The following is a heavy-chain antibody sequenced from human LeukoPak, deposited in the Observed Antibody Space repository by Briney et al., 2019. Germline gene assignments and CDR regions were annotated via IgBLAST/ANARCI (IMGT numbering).Heavy chain of an antibody. V-gene: IGHV3-11*04. D-gene: IGHD4-17*01. J-gene: IGHJ6*03. CDR2: ISSSGSTI. CDR1: GFTFSDYY. Sequence: GGSLRLSCAASGFTFSDYYMSWIRRAPGKGLEWVSYISSSGSTIYYADSVKGRFTISRDNAKNSLYLQMNSLRAEDTAVYYCARDRVDYGDYNYYYYYMDVWGKGTTVTISS. CDR3: ARDRVDYGDYNYYYYYMDV.